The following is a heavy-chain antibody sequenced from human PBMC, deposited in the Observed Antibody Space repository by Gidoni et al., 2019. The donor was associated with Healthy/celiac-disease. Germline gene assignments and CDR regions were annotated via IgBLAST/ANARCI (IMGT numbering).Heavy chain of an antibody. D-gene: IGHD5-18*01. Sequence: EVQLVESGGGLVQPGRSLRLSCAASGCTFDDYAMHWVRQAPGKGLEWVSGISWNSGSIGYADSVKGRFTISRDNAKNSLYLQMNSLRAEDTALYYCAKDIGDTAMGTPLDYWGQGTLVTVSS. CDR2: ISWNSGSI. J-gene: IGHJ4*02. CDR1: GCTFDDYA. CDR3: AKDIGDTAMGTPLDY. V-gene: IGHV3-9*01.